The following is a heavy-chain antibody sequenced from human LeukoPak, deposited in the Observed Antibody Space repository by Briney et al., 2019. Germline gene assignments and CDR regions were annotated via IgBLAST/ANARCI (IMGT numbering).Heavy chain of an antibody. J-gene: IGHJ3*02. D-gene: IGHD2-8*01. CDR1: AYTFTGYY. CDR3: ARRSRNGLDAFDI. Sequence: ASVKVSCKASAYTFTGYYLHWVRQAPGQGPEWVAWIDPNNGDTDYAQEFQGRVSMTRVRSISTAYMELSRLTSDDTAVYYCARRSRNGLDAFDIWGQGTMVTVSS. V-gene: IGHV1-2*02. CDR2: IDPNNGDT.